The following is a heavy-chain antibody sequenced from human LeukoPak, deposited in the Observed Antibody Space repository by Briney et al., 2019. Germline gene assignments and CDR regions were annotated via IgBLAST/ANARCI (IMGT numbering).Heavy chain of an antibody. CDR1: GYTFTSYY. CDR2: INPSGGST. D-gene: IGHD3-3*01. V-gene: IGHV1-46*01. Sequence: ASVTVSCKASGYTFTSYYMHWVRQAPGQGLEWMGIINPSGGSTSYAQKFQGRVTMTRDTSTSTVYMELSSLRSEDTAVYYCARLIFGVVDAFDIWGQGTMVTVSS. CDR3: ARLIFGVVDAFDI. J-gene: IGHJ3*02.